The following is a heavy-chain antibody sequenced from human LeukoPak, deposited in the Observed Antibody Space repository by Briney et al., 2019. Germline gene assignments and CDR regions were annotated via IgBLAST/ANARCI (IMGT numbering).Heavy chain of an antibody. V-gene: IGHV1-18*01. D-gene: IGHD3-10*01. J-gene: IGHJ6*02. CDR3: ARDPPPRYYGSGSYFHYYGMDV. Sequence: ASVKVSCKASGYTFTSYGISWVRQAPGQGLEWMGWISAYNGNTNYAQKLQGRVTMTTDTSTSTAYMELRSLRSDDTAVYYCARDPPPRYYGSGSYFHYYGMDVWGQGTTVTVSS. CDR1: GYTFTSYG. CDR2: ISAYNGNT.